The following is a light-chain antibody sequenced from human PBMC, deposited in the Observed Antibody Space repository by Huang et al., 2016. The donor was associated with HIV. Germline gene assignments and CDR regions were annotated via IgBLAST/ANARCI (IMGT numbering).Light chain of an antibody. J-gene: IGKJ2*01. V-gene: IGKV3-15*01. Sequence: VMMSQSPATLAASPGERVTLSCGASQSVNTNLAWYQQKPGQPPRLLIYAASTRATGVPGRVAGSGSGTEFTLTSDSLQSDDFAVYYCQQYNKWPPEYTFGQGTRLEIK. CDR2: AAS. CDR1: QSVNTN. CDR3: QQYNKWPPEYT.